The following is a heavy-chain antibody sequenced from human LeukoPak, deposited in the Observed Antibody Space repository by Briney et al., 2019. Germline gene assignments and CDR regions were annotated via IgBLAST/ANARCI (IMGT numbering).Heavy chain of an antibody. Sequence: GASVKVSCKASGGTFSSYAISWVRQAPGQGLEWMGIINPSGGSTSYAQKFQGRVTMTRDTSTSTVYMELSSLRSEDTAVYYCARAGGIAADPSRYWGQGTLVTVSS. CDR1: GGTFSSYA. CDR3: ARAGGIAADPSRY. D-gene: IGHD6-13*01. CDR2: INPSGGST. V-gene: IGHV1-46*01. J-gene: IGHJ4*02.